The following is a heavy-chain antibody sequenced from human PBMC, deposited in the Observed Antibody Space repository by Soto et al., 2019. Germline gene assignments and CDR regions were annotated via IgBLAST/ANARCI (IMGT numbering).Heavy chain of an antibody. CDR1: GFTFSTFA. CDR2: ISGSGVST. J-gene: IGHJ3*02. CDR3: AKDQGYSYGFSYDDFDS. Sequence: GGSLRLSCAASGFTFSTFAMTWLRQAPGKGLEWVSGISGSGVSTYSADSVKGRFTISRDNAKNTLYLHLSSLRVEDMAIYYCAKDQGYSYGFSYDDFDSWCQGTLVTVSS. V-gene: IGHV3-23*01. D-gene: IGHD5-18*01.